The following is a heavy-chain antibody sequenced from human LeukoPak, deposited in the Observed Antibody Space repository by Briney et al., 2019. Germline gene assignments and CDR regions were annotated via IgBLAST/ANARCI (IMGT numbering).Heavy chain of an antibody. D-gene: IGHD3-16*01. J-gene: IGHJ4*02. CDR3: ARGYYDYVWGSQDGGGYFDY. Sequence: SETLSLTCTVSGGSISSGDYYWSWIRQPPGKGLEWIGYIYYSGSTYYNPSLKSRVTISVDTSKNQFSLKLSSVTAADTAVYYCARGYYDYVWGSQDGGGYFDYWGQGTLVTVSS. CDR1: GGSISSGDYY. V-gene: IGHV4-30-4*01. CDR2: IYYSGST.